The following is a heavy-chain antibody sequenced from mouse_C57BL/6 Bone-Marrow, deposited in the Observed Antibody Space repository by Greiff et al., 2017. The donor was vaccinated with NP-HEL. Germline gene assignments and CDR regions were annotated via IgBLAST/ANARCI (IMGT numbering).Heavy chain of an antibody. V-gene: IGHV1-61*01. CDR3: ARGKRKGVDY. CDR1: GYTFTSYW. J-gene: IGHJ2*01. D-gene: IGHD2-1*01. CDR2: IYPSDSET. Sequence: VKLQQPGAELVRPGSSVKLSCKASGYTFTSYWMDWVKQRPGQGLEWIGNIYPSDSETHYNQKFKDKATLTVDKSSSTAYMQLSSLTSEDSAVYYCARGKRKGVDYWGQGTTLTVSS.